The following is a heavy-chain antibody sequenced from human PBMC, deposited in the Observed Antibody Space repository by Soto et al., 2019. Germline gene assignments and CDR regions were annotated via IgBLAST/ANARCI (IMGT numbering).Heavy chain of an antibody. V-gene: IGHV3-53*01. Sequence: EVQLVESGGGLVQPGGSLRLSCAASGFTVSGNYVTWVRQAPGKGLEWVSVIYTDDNIYYADSVTGRFTISRDNSKNTFYLQMKRLRVEGTAVYYGATELIAKYGMDVWGQGTTVTVSS. D-gene: IGHD2-21*01. CDR1: GFTVSGNY. CDR2: IYTDDNI. CDR3: ATELIAKYGMDV. J-gene: IGHJ6*02.